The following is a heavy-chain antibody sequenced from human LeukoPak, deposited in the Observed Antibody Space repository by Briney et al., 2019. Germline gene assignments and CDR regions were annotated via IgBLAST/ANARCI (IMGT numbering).Heavy chain of an antibody. D-gene: IGHD3-3*01. CDR3: ARVGAPRRFLEWPTHYYYMDV. V-gene: IGHV1-18*01. CDR1: GGTFSSYA. J-gene: IGHJ6*03. Sequence: GSSVKVSCKASGGTFSSYAISWVRQAPGQGLEWMGWISPYNGNTNYIQNLQGRVTMTTDTSTSTAYMELRSLRSDDTAVYYCARVGAPRRFLEWPTHYYYMDVWGKGTTVTVSS. CDR2: ISPYNGNT.